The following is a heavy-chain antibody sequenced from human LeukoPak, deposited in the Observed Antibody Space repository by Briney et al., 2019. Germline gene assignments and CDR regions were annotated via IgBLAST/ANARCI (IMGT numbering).Heavy chain of an antibody. CDR1: GGSIISTNW. J-gene: IGHJ4*02. D-gene: IGHD6-19*01. V-gene: IGHV4-4*02. Sequence: PSGTLSLTCAVSGGSIISTNWWNWVRQFPGKGLERIGEIYHSGSTNYNPSLKSRVTISVDKSKNQFSLKLNSVTAADTAVYYCARGGSSGWASQYYFDYWGQGTLVTVSS. CDR3: ARGGSSGWASQYYFDY. CDR2: IYHSGST.